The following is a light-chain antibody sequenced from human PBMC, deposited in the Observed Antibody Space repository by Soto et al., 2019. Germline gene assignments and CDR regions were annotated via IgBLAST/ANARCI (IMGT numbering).Light chain of an antibody. V-gene: IGLV1-44*01. Sequence: QSVLTQPPSASGTPGQRVTISCSGSSSNIGRNTVIWYQLLPGTAPKLLIYSNSQRPSGVPDRFSGSKSGTSGSLAISGLQSEDEAEYYCAAWDDSLNGHVVFGGGTKLNVL. J-gene: IGLJ2*01. CDR3: AAWDDSLNGHVV. CDR2: SNS. CDR1: SSNIGRNT.